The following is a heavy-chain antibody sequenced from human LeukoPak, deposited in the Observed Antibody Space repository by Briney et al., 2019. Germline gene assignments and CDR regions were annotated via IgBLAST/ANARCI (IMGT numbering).Heavy chain of an antibody. J-gene: IGHJ4*02. V-gene: IGHV4-34*01. CDR3: ARGRNAVAGTFDY. CDR1: GGSFSGYY. CDR2: INHSGST. D-gene: IGHD6-19*01. Sequence: SETLSLTCAVYGGSFSGYYWSWIRQPPGKGLEWLGEINHSGSTNYNPSLKSRVIISVDTSKNQFSLKLSSVTAADTAVYYCARGRNAVAGTFDYWGQGTLVTVSS.